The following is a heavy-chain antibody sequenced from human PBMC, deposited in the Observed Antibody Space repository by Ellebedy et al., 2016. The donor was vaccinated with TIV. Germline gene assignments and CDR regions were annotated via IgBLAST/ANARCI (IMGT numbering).Heavy chain of an antibody. CDR3: ARDQWLGRAYYFDY. Sequence: GESLKISCAASGFTFSNYWMSWVRQAPGKGLEWVANIKQEGSETYYIDSGTGRFVISRDNAKNSLYLQMNSLSDDDTATYYCARDQWLGRAYYFDYWGQGTLVTVYS. V-gene: IGHV3-7*01. D-gene: IGHD6-19*01. CDR1: GFTFSNYW. CDR2: IKQEGSET. J-gene: IGHJ4*02.